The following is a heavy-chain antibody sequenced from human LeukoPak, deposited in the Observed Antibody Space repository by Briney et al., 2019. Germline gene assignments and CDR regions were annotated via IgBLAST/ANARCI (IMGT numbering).Heavy chain of an antibody. D-gene: IGHD6-13*01. CDR3: ARSRGYFDY. Sequence: SETLSLTCAVSGYSISSGYYWGWIRPPPGKGLEWIGSIYHSGSTNYNPSLKSRVTISVDTSKNQFSLKLSSVTAADTALYYCARSRGYFDYWGQGTLVTVSS. V-gene: IGHV4-38-2*01. CDR2: IYHSGST. J-gene: IGHJ4*02. CDR1: GYSISSGYY.